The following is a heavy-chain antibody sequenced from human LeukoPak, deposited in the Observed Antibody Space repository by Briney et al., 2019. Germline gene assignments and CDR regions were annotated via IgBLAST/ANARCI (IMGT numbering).Heavy chain of an antibody. CDR3: AEGGYSYGLGY. CDR2: INHSGST. Sequence: SETLSLTCAVYGGSFSGYYWSWIRQPPGKGLEWIGEINHSGSTNYNPSLKSRVTISVDTSKNQFSLKLSSVTAADTAVYYCAEGGYSYGLGYWGQGTLVTVSS. D-gene: IGHD5-18*01. CDR1: GGSFSGYY. J-gene: IGHJ4*02. V-gene: IGHV4-34*01.